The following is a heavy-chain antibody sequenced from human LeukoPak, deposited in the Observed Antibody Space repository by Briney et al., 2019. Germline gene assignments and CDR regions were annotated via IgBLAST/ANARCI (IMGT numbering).Heavy chain of an antibody. D-gene: IGHD3-16*01. CDR2: INHSGST. CDR1: GGSFSGYY. J-gene: IGHJ6*03. Sequence: PSETLSLTCAVYGGSFSGYYWSWIRQPPGKGLEWIGEINHSGSTNYNPSLKSRVTISVDTSKNQFSLKLSSVTAADTAVYYCARGPGGYYMDVWGKGTTVTVSS. V-gene: IGHV4-34*01. CDR3: ARGPGGYYMDV.